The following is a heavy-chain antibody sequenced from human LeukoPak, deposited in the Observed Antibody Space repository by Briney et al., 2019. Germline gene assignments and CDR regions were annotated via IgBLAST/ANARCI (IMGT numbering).Heavy chain of an antibody. J-gene: IGHJ4*02. CDR2: IKQDEGEK. D-gene: IGHD2-15*01. V-gene: IGHV3-7*01. Sequence: GGSLRLSCTASGFSFSSYWMSWVRQAPGKGLEWVANIKQDEGEKYYVDSVKGRFTISRDNAKNSLYLQMNSLRAEDTAVYYCARPSGYCSSGSCFPLDCWGQGTLVTVSS. CDR1: GFSFSSYW. CDR3: ARPSGYCSSGSCFPLDC.